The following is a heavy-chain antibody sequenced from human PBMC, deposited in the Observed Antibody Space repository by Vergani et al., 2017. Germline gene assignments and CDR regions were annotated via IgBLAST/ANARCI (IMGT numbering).Heavy chain of an antibody. CDR1: GGPISSYY. CDR2: FYYSGST. Sequence: QVQLQESGPGLVKPSETLSLTCTVPGGPISSYYWSWIRQPSGKGLEWIGYFYYSGSTNYNPSLKSRVTISVDTSKNSFSLKLSSVTAADTAVYYCAKVNLYSYGYGYWGQGTLVTVSS. D-gene: IGHD5-18*01. J-gene: IGHJ4*02. V-gene: IGHV4-59*01. CDR3: AKVNLYSYGYGY.